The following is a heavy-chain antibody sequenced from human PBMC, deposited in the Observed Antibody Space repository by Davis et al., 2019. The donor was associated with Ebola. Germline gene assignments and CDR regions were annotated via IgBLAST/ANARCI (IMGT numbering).Heavy chain of an antibody. CDR3: AREGGSYGVVDY. J-gene: IGHJ4*02. D-gene: IGHD1-26*01. V-gene: IGHV1-69*13. CDR2: IIPGFGTA. CDR1: GGTLTNYA. Sequence: AASVKVSCKASGGTLTNYAITWVRQAPGQGLEWMGGIIPGFGTANYAQRFQGRVTITADESTSTFYMDLSRLRSEDTAVYYCAREGGSYGVVDYWGQGTLVTVSS.